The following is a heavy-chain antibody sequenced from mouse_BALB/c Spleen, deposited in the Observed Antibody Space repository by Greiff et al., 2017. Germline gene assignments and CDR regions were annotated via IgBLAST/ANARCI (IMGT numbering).Heavy chain of an antibody. D-gene: IGHD2-14*01. CDR3: ARHVRRVNYFDY. J-gene: IGHJ2*01. Sequence: EVKLMESGGGLVKPGGSLKLSCAASGFAFSSYDMSWVRQTPEKRLEWVAYISSGGGSTYYPDTVKGRFTISRDNAKNTLYLQMSSLKSEDTAMYYCARHVRRVNYFDYWGQGTTLTVSS. V-gene: IGHV5-12-1*01. CDR2: ISSGGGST. CDR1: GFAFSSYD.